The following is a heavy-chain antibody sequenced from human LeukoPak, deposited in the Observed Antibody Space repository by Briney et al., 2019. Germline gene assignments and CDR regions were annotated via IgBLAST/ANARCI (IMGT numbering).Heavy chain of an antibody. CDR3: AAARSGSAY. CDR2: IYTSGST. CDR1: GGSISSGSYY. D-gene: IGHD3-22*01. V-gene: IGHV4-61*02. Sequence: SETLSLTCTVSGGSISSGSYYWSWIRQPAGKGLEWIGRIYTSGSTNYNPSLKSRVTISVDTSKNQFSLKLSSVAAADTAVYYCAAARSGSAYWGQGTLVTVSS. J-gene: IGHJ4*02.